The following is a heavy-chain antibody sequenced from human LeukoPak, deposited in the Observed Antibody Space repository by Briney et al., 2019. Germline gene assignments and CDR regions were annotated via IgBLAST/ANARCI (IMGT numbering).Heavy chain of an antibody. V-gene: IGHV1-69*05. CDR1: GGTFSSYA. D-gene: IGHD1-26*01. CDR3: ARDSAVWSGSFVYYFDY. J-gene: IGHJ4*02. CDR2: IIPIFGTA. Sequence: SVKVSCKASGGTFSSYAISWVRQAPGQGLEWMGRIIPIFGTANYAQKFQGRVTITTDEPTSTAYMELSSLRSEDTAVYYCARDSAVWSGSFVYYFDYWGQGTLVTVSS.